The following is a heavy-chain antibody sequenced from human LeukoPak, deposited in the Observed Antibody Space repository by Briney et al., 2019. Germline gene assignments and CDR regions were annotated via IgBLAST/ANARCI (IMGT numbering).Heavy chain of an antibody. CDR3: ARVPLRLRYFDWLLAHYFDD. D-gene: IGHD3-9*01. CDR2: ISGSGNYA. V-gene: IGHV3-23*01. J-gene: IGHJ4*02. Sequence: GGSLRLSCAASGFTFSSYAMSWVRQAPGKGLEWVSAISGSGNYAYYADSVKGRFTISRDNSKNTLYLQMDSLRVEDTAVYYCARVPLRLRYFDWLLAHYFDDWGQGTLATVSS. CDR1: GFTFSSYA.